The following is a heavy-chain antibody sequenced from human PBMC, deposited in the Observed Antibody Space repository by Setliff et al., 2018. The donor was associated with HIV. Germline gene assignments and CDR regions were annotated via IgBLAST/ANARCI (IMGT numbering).Heavy chain of an antibody. V-gene: IGHV7-4-1*02. Sequence: GASVKVSCKASGYTLTTYGISWVRQAPGQGPEWMGWINTETGNPMYAQGFRGQLVFSLDTSVNTAYLQINSLKAEDTAMYYCARVGSYWSTFDYWGQGALVTVSS. CDR2: INTETGNP. J-gene: IGHJ4*02. CDR1: GYTLTTYG. CDR3: ARVGSYWSTFDY. D-gene: IGHD2-8*02.